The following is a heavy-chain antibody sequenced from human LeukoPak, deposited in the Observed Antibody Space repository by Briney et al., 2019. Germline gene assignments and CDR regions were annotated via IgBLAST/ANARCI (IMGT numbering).Heavy chain of an antibody. J-gene: IGHJ4*02. Sequence: SGGSLRLSCAASGFTFSSYGLHWVRQAPGKGLEWVAVISYDGSNKYYVDSVKGRFTISRDNSKNTLYLQMNSLRAEDTAVYYCASQAAAGTVLATFDYWGQGTLVTVSS. CDR1: GFTFSSYG. CDR2: ISYDGSNK. D-gene: IGHD6-13*01. V-gene: IGHV3-30*03. CDR3: ASQAAAGTVLATFDY.